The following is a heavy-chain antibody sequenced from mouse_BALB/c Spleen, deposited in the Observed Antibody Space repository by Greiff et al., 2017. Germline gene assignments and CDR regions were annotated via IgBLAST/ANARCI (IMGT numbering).Heavy chain of an antibody. V-gene: IGHV2-2*02. CDR2: IWSGGST. CDR1: GFSLTSYG. J-gene: IGHJ4*01. Sequence: VQLKQSGPGLVQPSQSLSITCTVSGFSLTSYGVHWVRQSPGKGLEWLGVIWSGGSTDYNAAFISRLSISKDNSKSQVFFKMNSLQANDTAIYYCARNYGNYGLYAMDYWGQGTSVTVSS. CDR3: ARNYGNYGLYAMDY. D-gene: IGHD2-1*01.